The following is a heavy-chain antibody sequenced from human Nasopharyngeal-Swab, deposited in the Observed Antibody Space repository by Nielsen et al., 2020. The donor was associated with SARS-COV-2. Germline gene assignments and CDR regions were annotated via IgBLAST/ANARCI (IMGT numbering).Heavy chain of an antibody. D-gene: IGHD3-16*01. J-gene: IGHJ4*02. CDR3: ARELGGGLFDY. CDR2: ISPYNDYT. V-gene: IGHV1-18*01. Sequence: ASVKVSCKTSGYTFSSYGIAWVRQAPGQGLEWLGWISPYNDYTHYAQKFQGSVTMTSDTSTSTAYLELRSLTSDDTAVYYCARELGGGLFDYWGQGTLVTVSS. CDR1: GYTFSSYG.